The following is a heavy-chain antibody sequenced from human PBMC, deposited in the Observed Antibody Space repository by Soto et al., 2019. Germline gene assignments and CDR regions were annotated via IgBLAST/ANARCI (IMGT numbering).Heavy chain of an antibody. V-gene: IGHV1-69*06. CDR3: ARDQKAEQQLVRSYYYGMDV. D-gene: IGHD6-13*01. J-gene: IGHJ6*02. Sequence: SVKVSCKASGGTFGSYAISWVRQAPGQGLEWMGGIIPIFGTANYAQKFQGRVTITADKSTSTAYMELSSLRSEDTAVYYCARDQKAEQQLVRSYYYGMDVWGQGTTVTVSS. CDR1: GGTFGSYA. CDR2: IIPIFGTA.